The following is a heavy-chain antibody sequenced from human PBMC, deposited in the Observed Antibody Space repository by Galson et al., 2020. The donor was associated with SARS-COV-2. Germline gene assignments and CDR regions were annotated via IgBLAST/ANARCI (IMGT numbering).Heavy chain of an antibody. CDR1: GGSISSYY. J-gene: IGHJ4*02. CDR3: ARIYSYGDKTDY. V-gene: IGHV4-59*08. CDR2: IYYSGST. D-gene: IGHD5-18*01. Sequence: ETSETLSLTCTVSGGSISSYYWSWIRQPPGKGLEWIGYIYYSGSTNYNPSLKSRVTISVDTSKNQFSLKLSSVTAADTAVYYCARIYSYGDKTDYWGQGTLVTVSS.